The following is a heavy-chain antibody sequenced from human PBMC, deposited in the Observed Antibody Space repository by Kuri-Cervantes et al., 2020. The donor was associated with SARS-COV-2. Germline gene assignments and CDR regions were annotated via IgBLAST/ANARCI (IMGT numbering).Heavy chain of an antibody. CDR1: GYTFTGYY. V-gene: IGHV1-2*02. J-gene: IGHJ6*03. CDR2: INPNSGGT. D-gene: IGHD6-13*01. CDR3: ARLLVSGVSSSWYLLSRPNDYYYYTDV. Sequence: ASVKVSCKASGYTFTGYYMHWVRQAPGQGLEWMGWINPNSGGTNYAQKFQGRVTMTRDTSISTAYMELSSLRSEDTAVYYCARLLVSGVSSSWYLLSRPNDYYYYTDVWGKGTTVTVSS.